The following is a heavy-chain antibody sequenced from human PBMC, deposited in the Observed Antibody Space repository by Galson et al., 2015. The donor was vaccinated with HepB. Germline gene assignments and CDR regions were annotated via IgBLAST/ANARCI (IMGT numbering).Heavy chain of an antibody. CDR3: VRMVREDYYYYYYMDV. Sequence: SLRLSCAASGFTFSSYSMNWVRQAPGKGLEWVSYISSSSSTIYYADSVKGRFTISRDNAKNSLYLQMNSLRAEDTAVYYCVRMVREDYYYYYYMDVWGKGTTVTVSS. D-gene: IGHD3-10*01. CDR2: ISSSSSTI. J-gene: IGHJ6*03. V-gene: IGHV3-48*01. CDR1: GFTFSSYS.